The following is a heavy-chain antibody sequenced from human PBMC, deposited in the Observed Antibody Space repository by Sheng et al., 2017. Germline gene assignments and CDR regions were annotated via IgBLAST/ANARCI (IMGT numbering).Heavy chain of an antibody. D-gene: IGHD2-15*01. CDR3: AREGGDLVVPVAAPDY. Sequence: HLVQSGGEVKNPGASVKVSCKTSGYTFTNFGLTWVRQAPGQGPEWMGWISPYNGNTIYAPKFQDRFTMTTDRSTNTAFMELGSLRSDDTAVYFCAREGGDLVVPVAAPDYWGQGTLVTVSS. V-gene: IGHV1-18*01. CDR1: GYTFTNFG. CDR2: ISPYNGNT. J-gene: IGHJ4*02.